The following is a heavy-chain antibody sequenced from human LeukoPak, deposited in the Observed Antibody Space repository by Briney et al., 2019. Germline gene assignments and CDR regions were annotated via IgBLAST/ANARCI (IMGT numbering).Heavy chain of an antibody. CDR1: GFTVSSNY. CDR3: AKVGVAGIFDY. CDR2: ISGSGGST. D-gene: IGHD6-19*01. J-gene: IGHJ4*02. Sequence: PGGSLRLSCAASGFTVSSNYMSWVRQAPGKGLEWVSAISGSGGSTYYADSVKGRFTISRDNSKNTLYLQMNSLRAEDTAVYYCAKVGVAGIFDYWGQGTLVTVSS. V-gene: IGHV3-23*01.